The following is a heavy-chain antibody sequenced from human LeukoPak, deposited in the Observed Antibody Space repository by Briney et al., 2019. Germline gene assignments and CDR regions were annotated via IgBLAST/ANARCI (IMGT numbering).Heavy chain of an antibody. V-gene: IGHV4-39*07. D-gene: IGHD6-13*01. CDR2: IYYSGST. J-gene: IGHJ4*02. Sequence: SETLSLTCTVTGGSISSYYWGWIRQPPGKGLEWIGSIYYSGSTYYNPSLKSRVTISVDTSKNQFSLKLSSVTAADTAVYYRATTPYSSPNDYWGQGTLVTVSS. CDR3: ATTPYSSPNDY. CDR1: GGSISSYY.